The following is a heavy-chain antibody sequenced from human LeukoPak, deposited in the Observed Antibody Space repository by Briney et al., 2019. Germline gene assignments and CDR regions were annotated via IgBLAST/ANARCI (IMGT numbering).Heavy chain of an antibody. Sequence: PSETLSLTCTVSGGSISSYFWSWIRQPPGKGLEWIGYIFYNGSTNYNPSLKSRVTISVDTSKNQFSLKLSSVTAADTAVYYCARGRRVFGVVTHLYNWFDPWGQGTLVTVSS. D-gene: IGHD3-3*01. V-gene: IGHV4-59*12. J-gene: IGHJ5*02. CDR3: ARGRRVFGVVTHLYNWFDP. CDR1: GGSISSYF. CDR2: IFYNGST.